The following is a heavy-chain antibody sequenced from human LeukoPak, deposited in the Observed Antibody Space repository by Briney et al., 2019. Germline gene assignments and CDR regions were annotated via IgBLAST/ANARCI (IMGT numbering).Heavy chain of an antibody. Sequence: TETLSLTCTVSGGSISSYYWSWIRQPPGKRLEWIGYVSYSGNTNYNPSFKSRVTISVDTSKNSLSLNLRSVTAADTAVYYCARDRTTSTRGSFPIWGQGTMVTVSS. CDR3: ARDRTTSTRGSFPI. J-gene: IGHJ3*02. D-gene: IGHD1-1*01. CDR1: GGSISSYY. V-gene: IGHV4-59*01. CDR2: VSYSGNT.